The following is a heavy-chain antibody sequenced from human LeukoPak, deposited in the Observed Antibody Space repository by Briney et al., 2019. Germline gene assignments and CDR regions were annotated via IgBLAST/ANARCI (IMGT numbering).Heavy chain of an antibody. J-gene: IGHJ4*02. D-gene: IGHD6-19*01. CDR3: ARVPLWPDSSGWYYGY. V-gene: IGHV1-2*02. CDR2: INPNSGGT. Sequence: ASVKVSCKASGYTFTGYYMHWVRQAPGQGLEWMGWINPNSGGTNYAQKFQGRVTMTRDTSISTAYMELSRLRSDDTAVYYCARVPLWPDSSGWYYGYWGQGTLVTVSS. CDR1: GYTFTGYY.